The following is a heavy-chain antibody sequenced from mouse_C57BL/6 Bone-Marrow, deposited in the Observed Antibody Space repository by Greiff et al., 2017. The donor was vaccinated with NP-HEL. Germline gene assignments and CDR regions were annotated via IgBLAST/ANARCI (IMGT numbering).Heavy chain of an antibody. V-gene: IGHV1-80*01. Sequence: QVQLQQSGAELVKPGASVKISCKASGYAFSSYWMNWVKQRPGKGLEWIGQIYPGDGDTNYNGKFKGKATLTADKSSSTAYMQLSSLTSEDSAVYFCARGQPGTENWYFDVWGTGTTVTVSS. D-gene: IGHD1-1*01. CDR3: ARGQPGTENWYFDV. CDR2: IYPGDGDT. J-gene: IGHJ1*03. CDR1: GYAFSSYW.